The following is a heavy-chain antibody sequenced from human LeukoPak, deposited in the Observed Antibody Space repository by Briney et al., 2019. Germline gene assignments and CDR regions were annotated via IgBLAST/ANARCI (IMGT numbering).Heavy chain of an antibody. CDR1: GGSINNYY. D-gene: IGHD1-26*01. J-gene: IGHJ6*02. CDR3: ARESSGSYYDYGMDV. V-gene: IGHV4-59*01. Sequence: PSETLSLTCTVSGGSINNYYWCWIRQPPGKGLEWIGYIYYSGSTNYNPSLKSRVTISVDTSKNQFSLKLSSVTAADTAVYYCARESSGSYYDYGMDVWGQGTTVTVSS. CDR2: IYYSGST.